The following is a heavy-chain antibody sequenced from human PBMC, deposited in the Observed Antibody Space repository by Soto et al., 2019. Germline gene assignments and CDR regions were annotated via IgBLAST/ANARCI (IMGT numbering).Heavy chain of an antibody. J-gene: IGHJ4*02. Sequence: GGSLRLPCAASGFTFSSYAMSWVRQAPGKGLEWVSAISGSGGSTYYADSVKGRFTISRDNSKNTLYLQMNSLRAEDTAVYYCAKGLSIVVVVAAPESAAIDYWGQGTLVTVSS. CDR1: GFTFSSYA. CDR3: AKGLSIVVVVAAPESAAIDY. V-gene: IGHV3-23*01. CDR2: ISGSGGST. D-gene: IGHD2-15*01.